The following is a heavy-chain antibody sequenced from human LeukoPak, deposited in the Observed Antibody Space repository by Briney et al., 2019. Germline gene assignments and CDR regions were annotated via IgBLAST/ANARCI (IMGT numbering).Heavy chain of an antibody. D-gene: IGHD3-10*01. CDR1: GFTFSSYA. Sequence: GGSLRLSCAASGFTFSSYAMSWVRQAPGKGLEWVSAISDSGGSTYYAGSVKGRFTISRYNSKNTLYLQMNSLRVEDTAVYYCAKELYYGSGGGTDYWGQGTLVTVSS. J-gene: IGHJ4*02. CDR2: ISDSGGST. CDR3: AKELYYGSGGGTDY. V-gene: IGHV3-23*01.